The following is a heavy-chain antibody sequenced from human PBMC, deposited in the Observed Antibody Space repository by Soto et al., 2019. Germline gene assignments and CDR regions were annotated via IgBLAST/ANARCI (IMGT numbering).Heavy chain of an antibody. V-gene: IGHV3-48*02. D-gene: IGHD6-13*01. CDR1: GFTFSTYS. CDR3: AREKKQLDS. Sequence: VHLVESGGGLVQPGGSLRLSCAASGFTFSTYSMNWVRQAPGRGLEWVSYISGRTSTIYYADSVKGRFTISINNAKNSLYLQMNSLSDEDTAVYYCAREKKQLDSWGQGPVVTAS. J-gene: IGHJ4*02. CDR2: ISGRTSTI.